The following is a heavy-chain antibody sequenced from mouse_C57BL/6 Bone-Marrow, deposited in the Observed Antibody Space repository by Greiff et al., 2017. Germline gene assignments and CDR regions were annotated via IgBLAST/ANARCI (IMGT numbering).Heavy chain of an antibody. V-gene: IGHV2-6-1*01. D-gene: IGHD1-3*01. Sequence: QVQLKESGPGLVAPSQSLSITCTVSGFSLTSYGVHWVRQPPGKGLEWLVVIWSDGSTTYNSALKSRLSISKDNSKSQVFLKMNSLQTDDTAMYYCARHLNDVSYYAMDYWGQGTSVTVSS. J-gene: IGHJ4*01. CDR3: ARHLNDVSYYAMDY. CDR1: GFSLTSYG. CDR2: IWSDGST.